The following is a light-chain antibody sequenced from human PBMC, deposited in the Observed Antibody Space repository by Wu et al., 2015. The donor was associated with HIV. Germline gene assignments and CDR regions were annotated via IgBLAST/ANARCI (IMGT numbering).Light chain of an antibody. V-gene: IGKV3-11*01. CDR3: QQRRYWPLYT. CDR2: MHP. CDR1: EVLTT. J-gene: IGKJ2*01. Sequence: PGKGSHPPPARATSEVLTTNFNLVPTKTYGQAPSSSSMMHPEGAGIPARFSGSGSGTDFTLTISSLEPEDFAVYYCQQRRYWPLYTFGQGTKLEIK.